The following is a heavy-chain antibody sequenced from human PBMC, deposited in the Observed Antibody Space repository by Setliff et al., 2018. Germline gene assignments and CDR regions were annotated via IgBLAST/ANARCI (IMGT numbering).Heavy chain of an antibody. CDR2: IYYSGST. J-gene: IGHJ4*02. V-gene: IGHV4-39*07. D-gene: IGHD3-10*01. CDR1: GDSISSSSYY. Sequence: SETLSLTCTVSGDSISSSSYYWGWIRQPPGKGLEWIGCIYYSGSTYYNPSLKSRITISIDTSKNHFSLELNSVTAADSAVYYCARVADGSGSFYLGFDYWGQGILVTVSS. CDR3: ARVADGSGSFYLGFDY.